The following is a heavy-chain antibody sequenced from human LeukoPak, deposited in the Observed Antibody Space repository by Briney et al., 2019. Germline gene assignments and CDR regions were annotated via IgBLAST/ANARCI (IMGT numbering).Heavy chain of an antibody. CDR1: GGSISSSSYY. Sequence: SETLSLTCTVSGGSISSSSYYWGWIRQPPGKGLEWIGSIYYSGSTYYNPSLKSRVTISVDTSKNQFSLKLSSVTAADTAVYYCARLVEPMVRGVIITWFDPWGQGTLVTVSS. CDR3: ARLVEPMVRGVIITWFDP. D-gene: IGHD3-10*01. J-gene: IGHJ5*02. V-gene: IGHV4-39*01. CDR2: IYYSGST.